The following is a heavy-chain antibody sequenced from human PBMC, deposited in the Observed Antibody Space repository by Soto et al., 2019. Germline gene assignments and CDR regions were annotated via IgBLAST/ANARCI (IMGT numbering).Heavy chain of an antibody. V-gene: IGHV4-31*03. CDR1: GGSISSGGYY. Sequence: QVQLQESGPGLVKPSQTLSLTCTVSGGSISSGGYYWSWIRQHPGKGLEWIGYIYYSGSTYYNPSLRSRVTISVDTSKNQFSLKLSSVTAADTAVYYCAASCVGCGGFNSYGMDVWGQGTTVTVSS. CDR2: IYYSGST. J-gene: IGHJ6*02. CDR3: AASCVGCGGFNSYGMDV. D-gene: IGHD2-21*01.